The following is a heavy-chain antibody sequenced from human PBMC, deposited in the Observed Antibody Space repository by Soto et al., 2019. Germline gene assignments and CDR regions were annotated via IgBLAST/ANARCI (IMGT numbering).Heavy chain of an antibody. Sequence: LRLSCAASGFTFSSYAMSWVRQAPGKGLEWVSAISGSGGSTYYADSVKGRFTISRDNSKNTLYLQMNSLRAEDTAVYYCAPARRYFDWLFGYWGQGTLVTVSS. V-gene: IGHV3-23*01. CDR3: APARRYFDWLFGY. D-gene: IGHD3-9*01. CDR2: ISGSGGST. CDR1: GFTFSSYA. J-gene: IGHJ4*02.